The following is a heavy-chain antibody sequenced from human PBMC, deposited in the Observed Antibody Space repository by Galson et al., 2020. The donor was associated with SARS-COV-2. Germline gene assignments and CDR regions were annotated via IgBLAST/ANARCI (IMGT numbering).Heavy chain of an antibody. CDR3: VLRNRKIAAAGIRY. J-gene: IGHJ4*02. V-gene: IGHV2-5*02. Sequence: SGPTLVKPTQTLTLTCTFSGFSLSTSGVGVGWIRQPPGKALEWLALIYCDDDKRYSPPLKSRLSITKDTPKNQVVLTMTNMDPVETATYYCVLRNRKIAAAGIRYWGQGTLVTVSS. CDR1: GFSLSTSGVG. CDR2: IYCDDDK. D-gene: IGHD6-13*01.